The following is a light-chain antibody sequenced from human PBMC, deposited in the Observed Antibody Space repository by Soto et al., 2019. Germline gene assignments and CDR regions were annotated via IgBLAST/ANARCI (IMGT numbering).Light chain of an antibody. CDR3: QQYNGYLLS. V-gene: IGKV1-5*03. CDR1: QSVRCW. CDR2: KAS. J-gene: IGKJ4*01. Sequence: DIQMTQSPSTLSVSVGDRVTITCRASQSVRCWLAWYQQKPGKAPNLLIYKASTLESGVPSRFSGSGSETEFTLTISSLQPDDFATYYCQQYNGYLLSFGGGTRVET.